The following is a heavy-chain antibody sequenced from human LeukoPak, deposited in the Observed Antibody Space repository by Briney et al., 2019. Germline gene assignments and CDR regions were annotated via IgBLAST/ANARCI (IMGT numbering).Heavy chain of an antibody. CDR3: ARPLYSSSWEDFTPFDY. D-gene: IGHD6-13*01. CDR1: GYTFTSYG. Sequence: ASVKVSCKASGYTFTSYGISWVRQAPGQGLEWMGWISAYNGNTNYAQKLQGRVTMTTDTSTSTAYMELRSLRSDDTAVYYCARPLYSSSWEDFTPFDYWGQGTLVTVSS. J-gene: IGHJ4*02. CDR2: ISAYNGNT. V-gene: IGHV1-18*01.